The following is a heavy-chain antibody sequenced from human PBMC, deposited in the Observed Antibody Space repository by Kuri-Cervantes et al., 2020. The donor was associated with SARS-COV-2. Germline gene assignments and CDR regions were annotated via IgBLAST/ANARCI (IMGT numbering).Heavy chain of an antibody. CDR3: ATHYDFWSAFDN. V-gene: IGHV4-39*01. Sequence: SETLSLTCTVSGGSISSSSYYWGWIRQPPGKGLEWIGSIYYSGSTYYNPSLKSRVTISVDTSKNQFSLKLSSATAADTAAYYCATHYDFWSAFDNWGPGTLVTVSS. CDR1: GGSISSSSYY. CDR2: IYYSGST. J-gene: IGHJ4*02. D-gene: IGHD3-3*01.